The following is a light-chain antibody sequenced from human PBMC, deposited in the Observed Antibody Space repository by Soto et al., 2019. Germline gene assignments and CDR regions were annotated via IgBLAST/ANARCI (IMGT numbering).Light chain of an antibody. CDR1: SSDVGYYNY. CDR3: SSYAAGSIYV. Sequence: QSVLTQPASVSGSPGQSITISCTGTSSDVGYYNYVSWFQQHPGKAPKLMIYEVVNRPSGVSIRFSGSKSGDTASLTITGLQAEDEADYYCSSYAAGSIYVFGTGTKPPS. CDR2: EVV. V-gene: IGLV2-14*01. J-gene: IGLJ1*01.